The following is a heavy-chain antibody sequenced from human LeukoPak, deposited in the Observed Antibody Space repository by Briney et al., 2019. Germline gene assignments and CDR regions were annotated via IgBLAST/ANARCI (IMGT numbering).Heavy chain of an antibody. D-gene: IGHD2-15*01. CDR1: GFSFGSYA. CDR2: MSSSDDGR. V-gene: IGHV3-23*01. CDR3: AKAPVTSCRGAFCYPFDY. J-gene: IGHJ4*02. Sequence: GGSLRLSCATSGFSFGSYAMSWVRQAPGKGLDGFSAMSSSDDGRYYAASVRGRFTISRDTSRSTLYLQMNSLRAEDAAVYYCAKAPVTSCRGAFCYPFDYWGQGTLVTVSS.